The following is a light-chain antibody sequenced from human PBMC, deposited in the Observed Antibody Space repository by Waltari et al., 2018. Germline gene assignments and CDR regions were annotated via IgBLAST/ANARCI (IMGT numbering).Light chain of an antibody. CDR3: QHYLRLPAT. CDR2: GAS. Sequence: EIVLTQSPGTLSLSPGERATLSCRSTQSATRTLAWYQQKHGQAPRLLISGASNRATGIPDRFSGSGSGTDFSLTISRLEPEDFAVYYCQHYLRLPATFGQGTKVEIK. J-gene: IGKJ1*01. V-gene: IGKV3-20*01. CDR1: QSATRT.